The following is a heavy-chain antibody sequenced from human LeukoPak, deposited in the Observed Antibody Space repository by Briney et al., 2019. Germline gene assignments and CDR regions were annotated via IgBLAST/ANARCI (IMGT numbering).Heavy chain of an antibody. CDR1: GFTFSSYA. V-gene: IGHV3-23*01. CDR3: AKFGLSSSWSQYLQH. D-gene: IGHD6-13*01. CDR2: ISGSGGST. J-gene: IGHJ1*01. Sequence: PGGSLRLSCAASGFTFSSYAMSWVRQAPGKGLEWVSAISGSGGSTYYADSVKGRFTISRDNSKNTLYLQMNSLRAEDTAVYYCAKFGLSSSWSQYLQHWGQGTLVTVSS.